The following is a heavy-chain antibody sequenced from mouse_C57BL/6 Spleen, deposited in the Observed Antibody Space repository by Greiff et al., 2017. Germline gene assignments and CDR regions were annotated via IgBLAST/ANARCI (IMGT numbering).Heavy chain of an antibody. D-gene: IGHD1-1*01. V-gene: IGHV1-53*01. J-gene: IGHJ2*01. Sequence: QVQLQQPGTDLVKPGASVKLSCKASGYTFTSYWMHWVKQRPGQGLEWIGNINPSNGGTNYNEKFKSKATLTVDKSSSTAYMQLSSLTSEDSAVYYCARSGIGSRGFDYWGQGTTLTVSS. CDR2: INPSNGGT. CDR1: GYTFTSYW. CDR3: ARSGIGSRGFDY.